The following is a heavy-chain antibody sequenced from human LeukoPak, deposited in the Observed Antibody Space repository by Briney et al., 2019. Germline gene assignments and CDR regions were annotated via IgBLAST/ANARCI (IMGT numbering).Heavy chain of an antibody. CDR3: ASMVRGPTTLYYGMDV. J-gene: IGHJ6*02. Sequence: EASVKVSCTASGGTFSIYAISWVRQAPGQGLEWMGGIIPIFGTANYAQKFQGRVTITADESTSTAYMELSSLRSEDTAVYYCASMVRGPTTLYYGMDVWGQGTTVTVSS. V-gene: IGHV1-69*13. D-gene: IGHD3-10*01. CDR2: IIPIFGTA. CDR1: GGTFSIYA.